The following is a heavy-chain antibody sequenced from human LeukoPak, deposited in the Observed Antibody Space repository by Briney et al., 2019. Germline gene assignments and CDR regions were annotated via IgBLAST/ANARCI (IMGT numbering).Heavy chain of an antibody. CDR2: IYTSGST. CDR3: ARELDCSSTSCYEGGWFDP. V-gene: IGHV4-4*07. J-gene: IGHJ5*02. Sequence: PSETLSLTCTVSGGSISSYYWSWIRQPAGKGLEWIGRIYTSGSTNYNPSLKSRVTMSVDTSKNQFSLKLSSVTAADTAVYYCARELDCSSTSCYEGGWFDPWGQGTLVTVSS. CDR1: GGSISSYY. D-gene: IGHD2-2*01.